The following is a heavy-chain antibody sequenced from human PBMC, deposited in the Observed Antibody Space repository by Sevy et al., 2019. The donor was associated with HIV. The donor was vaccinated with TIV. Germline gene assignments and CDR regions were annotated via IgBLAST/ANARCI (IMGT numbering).Heavy chain of an antibody. CDR1: GDSISSSSYY. D-gene: IGHD3-3*01. CDR3: ARSNPYYDFWSGYMTSGYFDF. J-gene: IGHJ4*02. Sequence: SETLSLTCIVSGDSISSSSYYWGWIRQPPGKGLEWIASISYSGNTYYNPSLKSRTTMSIDTSKNQFFLTLNSVTAPDAAGVYCARSNPYYDFWSGYMTSGYFDFWGPGTLVTVSS. V-gene: IGHV4-39*01. CDR2: ISYSGNT.